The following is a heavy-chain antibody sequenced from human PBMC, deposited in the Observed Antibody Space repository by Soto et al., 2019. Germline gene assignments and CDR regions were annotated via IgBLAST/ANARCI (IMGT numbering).Heavy chain of an antibody. CDR2: VYHSGKT. J-gene: IGHJ4*02. V-gene: IGHV4-38-2*01. D-gene: IGHD6-25*01. Sequence: SETLSLTCAVSGYSMLSGYYWVWIRQPPGEGLEWIGNVYHSGKTYYNPSLKGRVSVSLDTSKNQFSLNLTSVTAADTAMYYCARAAATHFDNWGQGLLVTAPQ. CDR1: GYSMLSGYY. CDR3: ARAAATHFDN.